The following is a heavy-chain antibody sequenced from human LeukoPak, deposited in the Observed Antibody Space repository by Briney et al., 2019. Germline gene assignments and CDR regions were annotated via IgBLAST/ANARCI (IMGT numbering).Heavy chain of an antibody. D-gene: IGHD1-26*01. Sequence: GSLRLSCAPSGFTFSSSWMSWVRQAPGIGLEWVANIKEDGSDKYYVDSVKGRFTISRDNAKNSLYLQMNSLRAEDTAVYYCARSRAHAFDIWGQGTMVTVSS. J-gene: IGHJ3*02. CDR2: IKEDGSDK. CDR3: ARSRAHAFDI. V-gene: IGHV3-7*02. CDR1: GFTFSSSW.